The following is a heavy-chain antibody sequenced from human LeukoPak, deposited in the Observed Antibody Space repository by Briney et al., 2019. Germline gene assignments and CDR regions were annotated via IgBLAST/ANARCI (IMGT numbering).Heavy chain of an antibody. CDR1: AFTFRDFW. D-gene: IGHD7-27*01. V-gene: IGHV3-74*01. CDR2: MNPDGSAT. CDR3: ARDMWGTFDY. J-gene: IGHJ4*02. Sequence: GRSLRLSCAASAFTFRDFWMHWVRQVPGKGPVWVSRMNPDGSATYYADSVKGCFTICRDNAENTMYLQMSSLRAEDTAVYYCARDMWGTFDYWGQGALVTVSS.